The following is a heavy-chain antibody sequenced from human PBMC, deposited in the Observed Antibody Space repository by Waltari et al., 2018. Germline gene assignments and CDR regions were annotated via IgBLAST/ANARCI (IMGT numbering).Heavy chain of an antibody. Sequence: QVQLQESGPGLVKPSETLSLTCAVPGYSISSGYYWGWIRQPPGKGLEWIGSIYHSGNTYYNPSLKSRVAISVDTSKNQFSLKLTSVTAADTAVYYCASLYDSSGYYPFDYWGQGTLVTVSS. V-gene: IGHV4-38-2*01. D-gene: IGHD3-22*01. CDR3: ASLYDSSGYYPFDY. CDR1: GYSISSGYY. CDR2: IYHSGNT. J-gene: IGHJ4*02.